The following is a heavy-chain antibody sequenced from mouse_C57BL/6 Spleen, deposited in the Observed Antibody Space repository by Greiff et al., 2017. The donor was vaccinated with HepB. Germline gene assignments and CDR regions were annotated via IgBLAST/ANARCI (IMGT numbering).Heavy chain of an antibody. CDR1: GFTFSSYA. CDR3: ARDGDYYGSSWAY. D-gene: IGHD1-1*01. Sequence: DVKLVESGGGLVKPGGSLKLSCAASGFTFSSYAMSWVRQTPEKRLEWVATISDGGSYTYYPDNVKGRFTISRDNAKNNLYLQMSHLKSEDTAMYYCARDGDYYGSSWAYWGQGTLVTVSA. V-gene: IGHV5-4*01. J-gene: IGHJ3*01. CDR2: ISDGGSYT.